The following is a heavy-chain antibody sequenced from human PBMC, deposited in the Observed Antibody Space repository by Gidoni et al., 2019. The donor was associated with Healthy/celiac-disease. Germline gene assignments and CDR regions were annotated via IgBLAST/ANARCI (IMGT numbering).Heavy chain of an antibody. D-gene: IGHD2-15*01. J-gene: IGHJ4*02. Sequence: QVQLQQWGAGLLKHSETLSLTCAVYGGSFSGYYWSWIRQPPGKGLEWIGEINHSGSTNYNPSLKSRVTISVDTSKNQFSLKLSSVTAADTAVYYCARWVVVAATSYFDYWGQGTLVTVSS. CDR1: GGSFSGYY. CDR3: ARWVVVAATSYFDY. CDR2: INHSGST. V-gene: IGHV4-34*01.